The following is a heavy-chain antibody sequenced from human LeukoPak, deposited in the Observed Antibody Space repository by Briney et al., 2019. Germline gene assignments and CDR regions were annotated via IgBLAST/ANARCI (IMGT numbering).Heavy chain of an antibody. CDR1: GFTVSNNY. J-gene: IGHJ4*02. Sequence: GGSLRLSCVVSGFTVSNNYMSWVRQAPGKGLEWTSYINSDTYSNTIHYADTVKGRFTISRDDAKSSLYLQMNSLRDEDTAVYYCARDRDYAFDYWGQGTLVTVSS. CDR2: INSDTYSNTI. CDR3: ARDRDYAFDY. D-gene: IGHD4-17*01. V-gene: IGHV3-48*02.